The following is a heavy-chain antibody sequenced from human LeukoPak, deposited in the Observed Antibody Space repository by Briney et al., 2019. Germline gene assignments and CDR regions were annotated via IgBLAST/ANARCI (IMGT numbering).Heavy chain of an antibody. D-gene: IGHD6-13*01. V-gene: IGHV4-34*01. CDR2: INHSGST. J-gene: IGHJ6*03. CDR3: ARDRSSSSWYYYYYMDV. Sequence: KPSETLSLTCVVYVGSFSGYYWSWIRQPPGKGLEWIGEINHSGSTNYNPSLKSRVTISVDTSKNQFSLKLSSVTAADTAVYYCARDRSSSSWYYYYYMDVWGKGTTVTVSS. CDR1: VGSFSGYY.